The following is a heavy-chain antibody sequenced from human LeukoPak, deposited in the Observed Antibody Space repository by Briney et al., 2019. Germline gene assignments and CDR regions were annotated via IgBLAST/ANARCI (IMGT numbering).Heavy chain of an antibody. CDR3: AISLTSTYTFDI. CDR1: GFSFSDHY. CDR2: TRNKANSYTT. Sequence: PGGSLRLSCAVSGFSFSDHYMDWVRQVPGKGLEWVGRTRNKANSYTTEYAASVKGRFTISRDDSKSSPYLQINSLKTEDTAVYYCAISLTSTYTFDIWGQGTMVTVSS. J-gene: IGHJ3*02. D-gene: IGHD3-9*01. V-gene: IGHV3-72*01.